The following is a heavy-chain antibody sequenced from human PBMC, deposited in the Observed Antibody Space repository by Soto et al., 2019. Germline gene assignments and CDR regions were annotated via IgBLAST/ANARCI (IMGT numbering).Heavy chain of an antibody. CDR3: ARGNYGSGSYYYYYYYMDV. CDR2: IYHSGST. J-gene: IGHJ6*03. Sequence: SETLSLTCAVSSGSISSSNWWSWVRQPPGKGLEWIGEIYHSGSTNYNPSLKSRVTISVDKSKNQFSLKLSSVTAADTAVYYCARGNYGSGSYYYYYYYMDVWGKGTTVPVSS. D-gene: IGHD3-10*01. CDR1: SGSISSSNW. V-gene: IGHV4-4*02.